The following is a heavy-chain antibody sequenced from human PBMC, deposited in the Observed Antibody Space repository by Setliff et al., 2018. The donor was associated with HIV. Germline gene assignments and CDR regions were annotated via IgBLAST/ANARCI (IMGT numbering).Heavy chain of an antibody. J-gene: IGHJ5*02. D-gene: IGHD3-16*01. CDR3: ATAGGRSWFDP. V-gene: IGHV1-2*02. CDR1: GGRFSSYA. CDR2: INPNSGGT. Sequence: ASVKVSCKASGGRFSSYAMSWVRQAPGQGLEWMGWINPNSGGTNYARKFQGRVTMTRDTSISTAYMELNSLRSDDTAVYYCATAGGRSWFDPWGPGTLVTVSS.